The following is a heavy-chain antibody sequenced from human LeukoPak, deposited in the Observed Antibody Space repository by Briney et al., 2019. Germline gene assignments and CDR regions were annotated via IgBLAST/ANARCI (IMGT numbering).Heavy chain of an antibody. CDR3: ARDDYYDSSGYYDYYYMDV. J-gene: IGHJ6*03. D-gene: IGHD3-22*01. CDR2: IYTSGST. CDR1: GGSISSYY. Sequence: SETLSHTCTVSGGSISSYYWSWIRQPAGKGLEWIGRIYTSGSTNYNPSLKSRVTMSVDTSKNQFSLKLSSVTAADTAVYYCARDDYYDSSGYYDYYYMDVWGKGTTVTVSS. V-gene: IGHV4-4*07.